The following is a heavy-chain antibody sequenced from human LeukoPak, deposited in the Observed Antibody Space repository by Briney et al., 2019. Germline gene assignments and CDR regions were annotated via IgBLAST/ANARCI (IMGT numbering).Heavy chain of an antibody. J-gene: IGHJ6*03. D-gene: IGHD6-13*01. V-gene: IGHV1-18*01. CDR3: ARGIHSSSWYYHYYYYMDV. CDR1: GYTFTSYG. CDR2: ISAYNGNT. Sequence: ASVKVSCKASGYTFTSYGISWVRQAPGQGLEWMGWISAYNGNTNYAQKLQGRVTMTTDTSTSTAYMELRSLRSDDTAAYYCARGIHSSSWYYHYYYYMDVWGKGTTVTVSS.